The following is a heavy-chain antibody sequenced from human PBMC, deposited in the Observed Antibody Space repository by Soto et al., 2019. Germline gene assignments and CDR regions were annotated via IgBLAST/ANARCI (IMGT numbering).Heavy chain of an antibody. V-gene: IGHV1-18*01. CDR1: GYTFTSYG. J-gene: IGHJ4*02. Sequence: ASVKVSCQASGYTFTSYGVSWVRQAPGQGLEWMGWISAYNGNTNYAQKLQGRVTMTTDTSTSTAYMELRSLRSDDTAVYYCATAYMTTVRNGYDYWGQGTLVTVSS. D-gene: IGHD4-4*01. CDR2: ISAYNGNT. CDR3: ATAYMTTVRNGYDY.